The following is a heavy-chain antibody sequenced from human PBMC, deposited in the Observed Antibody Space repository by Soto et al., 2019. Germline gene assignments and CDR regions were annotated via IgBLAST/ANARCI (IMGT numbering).Heavy chain of an antibody. CDR1: GFTFSSYW. D-gene: IGHD2-2*01. Sequence: GGSLRLSCAASGFTFSSYWMSWVRQGPGKGPEWVANIKQDGSEIYYVDPVKGRFTISRDNAKSSLYLQMTSLRAEDTAVYHCAKSLSAIPGDSWGQGTLVTVSS. V-gene: IGHV3-7*05. CDR2: IKQDGSEI. CDR3: AKSLSAIPGDS. J-gene: IGHJ4*02.